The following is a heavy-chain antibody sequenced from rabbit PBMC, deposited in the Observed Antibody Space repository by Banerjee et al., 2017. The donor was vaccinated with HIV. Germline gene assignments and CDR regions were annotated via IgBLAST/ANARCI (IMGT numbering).Heavy chain of an antibody. D-gene: IGHD1-1*01. CDR1: GFSFSNKYV. CDR2: INTSSGNI. J-gene: IGHJ4*01. V-gene: IGHV1S45*01. Sequence: QEQLEESGGDLVKPEGSLTLTCTASGFSFSNKYVMCWVRQAPGKGLEWIACINTSSGNIVYATWARGRFTISKTSWTTVTLQMTSLTAADTATYFCARDLGGVIGWNFGLWGPGTLVTVS. CDR3: ARDLGGVIGWNFGL.